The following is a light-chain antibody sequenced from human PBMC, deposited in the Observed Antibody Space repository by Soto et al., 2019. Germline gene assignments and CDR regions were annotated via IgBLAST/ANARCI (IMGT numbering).Light chain of an antibody. J-gene: IGLJ2*01. V-gene: IGLV4-60*02. CDR1: SGHSSYI. Sequence: QAVVTQSSSASASLGSSVKLTCTLSSGHSSYIIAWHQQQPGKAPRYLMKLEVSGSYNKGSGVPDRLSGSSSGADRYLTISNLQFEDEADYYCETWNNNILVFGGGTKLTVL. CDR3: ETWNNNILV. CDR2: LEVSGSY.